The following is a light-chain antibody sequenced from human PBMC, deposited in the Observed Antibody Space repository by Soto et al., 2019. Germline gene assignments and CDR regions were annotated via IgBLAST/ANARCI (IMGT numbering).Light chain of an antibody. Sequence: QSVLSHPASVSGSPGQSITISRTGTSSDVCGYNYVSWYQQHPGKAPKLMIYEVINRPSGVSSRFSGSKYGNTASLTISGLQAEDEADYFCTSYTTTHRHAFGTGTQVSV. CDR1: SSDVCGYNY. CDR2: EVI. J-gene: IGLJ1*01. CDR3: TSYTTTHRHA. V-gene: IGLV2-14*03.